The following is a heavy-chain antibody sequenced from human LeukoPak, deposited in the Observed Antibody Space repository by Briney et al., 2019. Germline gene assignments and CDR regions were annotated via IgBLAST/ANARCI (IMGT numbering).Heavy chain of an antibody. Sequence: PGGSLRLSCAASGFTFSSYSMNWVRQAPGKGLEWVSYISSSGSTIYYADSVKGRFTISRDNAKNSLYLQMNSLRAEDTAVYYCARDALYYDILTGYYDYYYYMDVWGKGTTVTISS. CDR2: ISSSGSTI. CDR3: ARDALYYDILTGYYDYYYYMDV. J-gene: IGHJ6*03. V-gene: IGHV3-48*04. CDR1: GFTFSSYS. D-gene: IGHD3-9*01.